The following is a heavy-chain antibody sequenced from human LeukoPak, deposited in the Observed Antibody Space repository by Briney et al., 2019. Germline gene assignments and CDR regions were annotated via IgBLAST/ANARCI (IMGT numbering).Heavy chain of an antibody. CDR3: AKSGHVGADYYDSQPEHYFDY. J-gene: IGHJ4*02. V-gene: IGHV3-30*02. CDR2: IRYDGSNK. CDR1: GFTFSSYG. D-gene: IGHD3-22*01. Sequence: PGGSLRLSCAESGFTFSSYGMHWVRQAPGKGLEWVAFIRYDGSNKYYADSVKGRFTISRDNSKNTLYLQMNSLRAEDTAVYYCAKSGHVGADYYDSQPEHYFDYWGQGTLSPSPQ.